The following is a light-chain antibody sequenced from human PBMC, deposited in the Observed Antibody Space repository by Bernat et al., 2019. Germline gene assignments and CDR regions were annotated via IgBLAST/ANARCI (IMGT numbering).Light chain of an antibody. Sequence: DIVMTQSPLSLPVTPGEPASISCRSSQSLLHSNGYNYLVWYLQKPGQSPQLLIYLGSNRASGVPDRFSGSGSGTDFTLKISRVEAEDVGVYFCIQDTPTTEIYTFGQGTKLEIK. V-gene: IGKV2-28*01. CDR2: LGS. J-gene: IGKJ2*01. CDR3: IQDTPTTEIYT. CDR1: QSLLHSNGYNY.